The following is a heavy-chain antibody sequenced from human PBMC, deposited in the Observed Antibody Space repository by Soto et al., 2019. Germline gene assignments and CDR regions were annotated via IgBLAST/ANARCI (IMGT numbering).Heavy chain of an antibody. D-gene: IGHD2-2*01. Sequence: EVQLVESGGGLVQPGGSLRLSCAASGFTFSSYSMNWVRQAPGKGLEWVSYISSSRSTIYYADSVKGRFTTSRDNAKNSLYLQMNRLRAEDTAVYYCARDCPGSSTSCYGNEWFDSWGQGTLVTVSS. CDR1: GFTFSSYS. CDR2: ISSSRSTI. J-gene: IGHJ5*01. CDR3: ARDCPGSSTSCYGNEWFDS. V-gene: IGHV3-48*01.